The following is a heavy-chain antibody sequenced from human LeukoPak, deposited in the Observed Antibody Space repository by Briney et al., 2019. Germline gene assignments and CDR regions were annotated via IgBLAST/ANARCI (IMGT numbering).Heavy chain of an antibody. V-gene: IGHV3-30-3*01. Sequence: GGSLRLSCAASGFTFSSYAMHWVRQAPGKGLEWVAVISYDGSNKYCADSVKGRFTISRDNSKNTLYLQMNSLRAEDTAVYYCATRESRFIAVAGTWFDPWGQGTLVTVSS. CDR1: GFTFSSYA. CDR2: ISYDGSNK. CDR3: ATRESRFIAVAGTWFDP. J-gene: IGHJ5*02. D-gene: IGHD6-19*01.